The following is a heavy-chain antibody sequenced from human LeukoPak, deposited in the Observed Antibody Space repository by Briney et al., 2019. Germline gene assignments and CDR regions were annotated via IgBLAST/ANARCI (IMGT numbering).Heavy chain of an antibody. V-gene: IGHV1-24*01. CDR2: FDPEDGET. Sequence: ASEKVSCKVSGYTLTELSMHWVRQAPGKGLEWMGGFDPEDGETIYAQKFQGRVTITRDTSASTAYMELSSLRSEDTAVYYCARVVEGYYGSGSYATSFDPWGQGTLVTVSS. D-gene: IGHD3-10*01. J-gene: IGHJ5*02. CDR1: GYTLTELS. CDR3: ARVVEGYYGSGSYATSFDP.